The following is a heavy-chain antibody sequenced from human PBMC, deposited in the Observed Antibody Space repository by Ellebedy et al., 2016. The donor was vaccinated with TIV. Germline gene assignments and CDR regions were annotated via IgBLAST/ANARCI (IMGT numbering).Heavy chain of an antibody. CDR2: ISGFNGDT. J-gene: IGHJ4*02. D-gene: IGHD2-21*02. CDR1: GYTFTSYS. V-gene: IGHV1-18*04. CDR3: ARVLVTAQSDY. Sequence: ASVKVSWXTSGYTFTSYSINWVRQAPGQGLEWMGWISGFNGDTNFAQQFQGRVTLTTDTSTSTAYMELRSLRPDDTAVYFCARVLVTAQSDYWGQGTLVTVSS.